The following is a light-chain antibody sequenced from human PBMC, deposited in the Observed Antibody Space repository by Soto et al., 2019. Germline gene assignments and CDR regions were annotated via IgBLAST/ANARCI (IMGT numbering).Light chain of an antibody. CDR2: GAS. J-gene: IGKJ1*01. CDR3: QQYGSLPWT. Sequence: EIVLTQSPGTLSLSPGERATLSCRASQSVSSSYLAWYQQKPGQAPRLLIYGASSRATGIPDRFSGSGSGTDFTLTISRLEPEDFAVYYCQQYGSLPWTFGQGTKGEIK. CDR1: QSVSSSY. V-gene: IGKV3-20*01.